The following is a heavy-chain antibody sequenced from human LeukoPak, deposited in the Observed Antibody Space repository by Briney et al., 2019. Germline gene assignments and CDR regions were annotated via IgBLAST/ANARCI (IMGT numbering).Heavy chain of an antibody. CDR3: ARGGWFHDR. J-gene: IGHJ5*02. CDR1: SGSISTTY. V-gene: IGHV4-59*01. CDR2: IHYSGST. Sequence: SETLSLTCSVSSGSISTTYWSWLRQPPGKGLEWIGNIHYSGSTNYNSSLKSRVTISVDTSKNQFSLKMISVTTADTAVYFCARGGWFHDRWGQGTLVTVSS. D-gene: IGHD6-19*01.